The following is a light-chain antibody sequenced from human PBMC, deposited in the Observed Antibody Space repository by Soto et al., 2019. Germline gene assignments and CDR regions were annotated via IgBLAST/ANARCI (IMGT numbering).Light chain of an antibody. J-gene: IGKJ2*01. Sequence: EIVLTQSPATLSLSPGERATLSCRASQSVSSYLAWYQQKPGQAPRLLIYDASNRATGIPARFSGSGSGTDFTLTISSLEPEDFAVYYCQQRGNWPYTFGQGTTLEIK. CDR1: QSVSSY. CDR2: DAS. CDR3: QQRGNWPYT. V-gene: IGKV3-11*01.